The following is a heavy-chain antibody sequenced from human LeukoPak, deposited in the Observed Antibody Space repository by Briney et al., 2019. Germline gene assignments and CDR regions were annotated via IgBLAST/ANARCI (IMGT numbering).Heavy chain of an antibody. Sequence: ASVKVSCKASGYTFTSYGISWVRQAPGQGLEWMGWISAYNGNTNYAQKLQGRVTMTTDTSTSTVYMELRSLRSDDTAVYYCARDQNYDSSGYTHWGQGTLVTVSS. CDR3: ARDQNYDSSGYTH. J-gene: IGHJ4*02. D-gene: IGHD3-22*01. CDR1: GYTFTSYG. CDR2: ISAYNGNT. V-gene: IGHV1-18*01.